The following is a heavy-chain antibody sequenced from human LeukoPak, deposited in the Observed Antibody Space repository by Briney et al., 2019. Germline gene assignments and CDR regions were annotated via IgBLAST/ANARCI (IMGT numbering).Heavy chain of an antibody. Sequence: GGSLRLSCGASGYTFSDYTMNWVRQAPGKGPEWISYISSGGSVMHYADSVKGRFTISRDNVENSLYLQMNSLRAEDTAVYYCARRSEFGVLYYMDIWGKGTTVTVSS. CDR3: ARRSEFGVLYYMDI. D-gene: IGHD3-16*01. CDR1: GYTFSDYT. J-gene: IGHJ6*03. V-gene: IGHV3-48*01. CDR2: ISSGGSVM.